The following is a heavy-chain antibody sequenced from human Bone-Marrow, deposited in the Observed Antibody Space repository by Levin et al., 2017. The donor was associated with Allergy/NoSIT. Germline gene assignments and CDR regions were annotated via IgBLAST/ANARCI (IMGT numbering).Heavy chain of an antibody. Sequence: GESLKISCAASGFTFSSYGMHWVRQAPGKGLEWVAVIWYDGSNKYYADSVKGRFTISRDNSKNTLYLQMNSLRAEDTAVYYCARDKAVVPAAYWFDPWGQGTLVTVSS. D-gene: IGHD2-2*01. J-gene: IGHJ5*02. CDR1: GFTFSSYG. CDR2: IWYDGSNK. V-gene: IGHV3-33*01. CDR3: ARDKAVVPAAYWFDP.